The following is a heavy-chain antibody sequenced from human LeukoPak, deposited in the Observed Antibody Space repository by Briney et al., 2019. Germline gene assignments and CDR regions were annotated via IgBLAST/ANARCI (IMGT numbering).Heavy chain of an antibody. Sequence: PGGSLRLSCATSGFTFSSYSMNWVRQAPGKGLEWVSYIGSNSSTIYYADSVKGRFTISRDNAKNSLYLQMNSLRAEDTAVYYCARDLPPWGYGDFHGYWGQGTLVTVSS. D-gene: IGHD4-17*01. J-gene: IGHJ4*02. CDR2: IGSNSSTI. V-gene: IGHV3-48*04. CDR3: ARDLPPWGYGDFHGY. CDR1: GFTFSSYS.